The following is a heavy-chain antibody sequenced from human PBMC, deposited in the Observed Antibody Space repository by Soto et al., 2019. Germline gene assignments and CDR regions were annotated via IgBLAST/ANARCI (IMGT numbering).Heavy chain of an antibody. Sequence: QVQLQQSGPGLVKPSQTLSLPCAISGDSVSSNSAAWNWIRQSPSRGLEWLGRTYYRSKWYNDYAVSVKSRITINPDTSKNQFSLQLNSVTPEDTALYYCARSRGWFKGSYYYGMDVWGQGTTVTVSS. CDR3: ARSRGWFKGSYYYGMDV. CDR1: GDSVSSNSAA. D-gene: IGHD6-19*01. J-gene: IGHJ6*02. CDR2: TYYRSKWYN. V-gene: IGHV6-1*01.